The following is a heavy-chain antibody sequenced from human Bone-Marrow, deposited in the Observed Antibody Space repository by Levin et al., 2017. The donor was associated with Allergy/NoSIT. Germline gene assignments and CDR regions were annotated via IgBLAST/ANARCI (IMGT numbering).Heavy chain of an antibody. CDR3: ANLAAAGTEKY. V-gene: IGHV3-30*18. Sequence: GESLKISCAASGFTFSIYAMHWVRQAPGKGLEWVAVISYDGTYKYYADSVKGRFTISRDNSKNTLHLQMNSLRAEDTAVYYCANLAAAGTEKYWGQGTLVTVSS. CDR2: ISYDGTYK. CDR1: GFTFSIYA. J-gene: IGHJ4*02. D-gene: IGHD6-13*01.